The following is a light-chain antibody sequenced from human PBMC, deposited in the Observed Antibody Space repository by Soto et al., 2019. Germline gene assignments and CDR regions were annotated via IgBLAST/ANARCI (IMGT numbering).Light chain of an antibody. V-gene: IGLV2-14*01. J-gene: IGLJ2*01. CDR3: SSYSSSTTLV. CDR2: EVT. CDR1: SSDVGDYNY. Sequence: QSALTQPASVSGSPGQSITISCTGTSSDVGDYNYVSWYQQHPGKAPNLMIYEVTNRPSGVSNRFSGSKSGNTASLTISGLQAEDEADYYCSSYSSSTTLVFGGGTKLTVL.